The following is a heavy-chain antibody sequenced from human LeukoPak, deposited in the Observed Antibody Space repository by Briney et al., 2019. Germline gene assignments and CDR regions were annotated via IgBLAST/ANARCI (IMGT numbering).Heavy chain of an antibody. V-gene: IGHV1-8*01. J-gene: IGHJ4*02. D-gene: IGHD3-3*01. CDR3: AGVRFWSGYFPGDISY. CDR2: MNPNSGNT. Sequence: ASVKVSCTASGYTFTSYDINWVRQATGQGLEWMGWMNPNSGNTGYAQKFQGRVTMTRNTSISTAYMELSSLRSEDTAVYYCAGVRFWSGYFPGDISYWGQGTLVTVSS. CDR1: GYTFTSYD.